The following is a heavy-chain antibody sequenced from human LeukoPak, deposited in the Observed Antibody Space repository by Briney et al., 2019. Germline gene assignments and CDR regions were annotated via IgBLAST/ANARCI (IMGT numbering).Heavy chain of an antibody. CDR3: ARGAYPSAWFDP. J-gene: IGHJ5*02. CDR1: GGSISSDY. CDR2: ISHSGLT. V-gene: IGHV4-59*01. D-gene: IGHD6-25*01. Sequence: SETLSLTCTVSGGSISSDYWSWIRQSPGKGLEWIGYISHSGLTNYSPSLKSRVTISVDTSKKQFSLNLNSVTAADTAVYYCARGAYPSAWFDPWGQGTLVTVSS.